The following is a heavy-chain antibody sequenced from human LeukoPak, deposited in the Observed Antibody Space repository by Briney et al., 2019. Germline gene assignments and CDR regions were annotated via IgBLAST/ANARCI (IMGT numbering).Heavy chain of an antibody. V-gene: IGHV4-34*01. D-gene: IGHD3-22*01. CDR3: ARVSGITMIVVVNSDAFDI. Sequence: SETLSLTCAVYGRTLIDYHWSWIRQTPGKGLEWIGEINDSGGTSYNLSLKSRVTISVDTSKNQFSLKLSSVTAADTAVYYCARVSGITMIVVVNSDAFDIWGQGTMVTVSS. CDR2: INDSGGT. CDR1: GRTLIDYH. J-gene: IGHJ3*02.